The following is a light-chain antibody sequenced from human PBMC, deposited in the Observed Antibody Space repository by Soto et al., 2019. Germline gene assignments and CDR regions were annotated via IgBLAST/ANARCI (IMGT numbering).Light chain of an antibody. J-gene: IGKJ1*01. CDR2: LGS. CDR1: QSLLHLNGYNS. V-gene: IGKV2-28*01. Sequence: DVLMTQYPMSLPVTPGEPASISCRSSQSLLHLNGYNSLDWYLQKPGQSPQLLIYLGSNRASGVPDRFSGSGSGTNFTLEISRVEAEDVGIYYCMQALQNPWTFGQGTKVDIK. CDR3: MQALQNPWT.